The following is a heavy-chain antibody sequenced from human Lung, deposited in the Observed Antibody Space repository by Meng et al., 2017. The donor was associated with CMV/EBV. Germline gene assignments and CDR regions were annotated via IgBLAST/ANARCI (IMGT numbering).Heavy chain of an antibody. Sequence: SXTXSLXCSVSGGSISSSSYYWGWIRQPPGKGLEWIGSLYQSGSTFYNPSLKSRVTISVDTSKNHFSLKLSSVTAADTAVYYCATPRAGYASGWSFDDWGQGXLVTVSS. J-gene: IGHJ4*02. CDR3: ATPRAGYASGWSFDD. CDR1: GGSISSSSYY. D-gene: IGHD6-19*01. V-gene: IGHV4-39*07. CDR2: LYQSGST.